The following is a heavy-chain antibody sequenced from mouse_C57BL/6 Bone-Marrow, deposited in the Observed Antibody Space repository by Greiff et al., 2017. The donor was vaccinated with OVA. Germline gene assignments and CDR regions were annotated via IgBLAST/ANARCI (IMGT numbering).Heavy chain of an antibody. CDR3: ARHGGWLLHFDD. D-gene: IGHD2-3*01. CDR1: GFTFSSYT. V-gene: IGHV5-9*01. J-gene: IGHJ2*01. Sequence: EVKVVESGGGLVTPGGSLKLSCAASGFTFSSYTMFWVRPTPEKRLEWVATISGGGGNPFYPDSVKGRFPLSRDNAKNTLYQQMSRLRSEETALYYGARHGGWLLHFDDWGQGTTLTVSS. CDR2: ISGGGGNP.